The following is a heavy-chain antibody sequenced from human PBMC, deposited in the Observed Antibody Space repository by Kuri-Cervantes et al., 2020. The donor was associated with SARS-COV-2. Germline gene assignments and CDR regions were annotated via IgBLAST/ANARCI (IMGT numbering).Heavy chain of an antibody. V-gene: IGHV1-69*05. CDR2: IIPIFGTA. Sequence: SVKVSCKASGGTFSSYAISWVRQAPGQGLEWMGGIIPIFGTANYAQKFQGRVTITTDESTSTAYMELSSLRSEDTAVYYCARATGPPGYFDYWGQEPWSPSPQ. J-gene: IGHJ4*01. CDR1: GGTFSSYA. CDR3: ARATGPPGYFDY.